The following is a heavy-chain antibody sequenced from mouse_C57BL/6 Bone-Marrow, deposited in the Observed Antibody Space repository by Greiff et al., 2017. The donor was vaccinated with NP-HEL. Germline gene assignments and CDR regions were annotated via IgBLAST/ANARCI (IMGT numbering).Heavy chain of an antibody. Sequence: VNLVESGAELVRPGASVKLSCKASGYTFTDYYINWVKQRPGQGLEWIARIYPGSGNTYYNEKFKGKATLTAEKSSSTAYMQLSSLTSEDSAVYFCARGDYGSSYDYAMDYWGQGTSVTVSA. V-gene: IGHV1-76*01. J-gene: IGHJ4*01. D-gene: IGHD1-1*01. CDR3: ARGDYGSSYDYAMDY. CDR2: IYPGSGNT. CDR1: GYTFTDYY.